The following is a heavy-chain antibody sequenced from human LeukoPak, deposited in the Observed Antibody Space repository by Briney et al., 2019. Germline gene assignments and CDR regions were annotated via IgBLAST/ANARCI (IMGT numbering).Heavy chain of an antibody. CDR2: ISSSSSTI. J-gene: IGHJ4*02. CDR3: ARAPQDIVVVVAATNFDY. D-gene: IGHD2-15*01. CDR1: GFTFGDYA. V-gene: IGHV3-48*01. Sequence: QPGRSLRLSCTASGFTFGDYAMSWVRQAPGKGLEWVSYISSSSSTIYYADSVKGRFTISRDNAKNSLYLQMNSLRAEDTAVYYCARAPQDIVVVVAATNFDYWGQGTLVTVSS.